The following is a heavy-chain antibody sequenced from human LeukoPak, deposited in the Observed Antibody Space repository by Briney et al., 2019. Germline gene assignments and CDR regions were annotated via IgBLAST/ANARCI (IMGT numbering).Heavy chain of an antibody. CDR2: ISSSSSYI. Sequence: GGSLRLSCAASGFTFSSYSMNWVRQAPGKGLEWVSSISSSSSYIYYADSVKGRFTISRDNAKNSLYLQMNGLRAEDTAVYYCARPSTQGRVAGAFDIWGQGTMVTVSS. J-gene: IGHJ3*02. V-gene: IGHV3-21*01. CDR1: GFTFSSYS. D-gene: IGHD6-19*01. CDR3: ARPSTQGRVAGAFDI.